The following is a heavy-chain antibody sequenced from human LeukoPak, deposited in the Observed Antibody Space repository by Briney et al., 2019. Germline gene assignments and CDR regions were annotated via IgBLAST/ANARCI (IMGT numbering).Heavy chain of an antibody. CDR1: GFTFSTYA. CDR3: ANEYYYGSGSYYIVDAFDI. J-gene: IGHJ3*02. V-gene: IGHV3-23*01. CDR2: ISGSGGST. Sequence: PGRSLRLSCAASGFTFSTYAMSWVRQAPGKGLEWVSAISGSGGSTYYADSVKGRFTISRDNSKNTLYLQMNSLRAEDTAVYYCANEYYYGSGSYYIVDAFDIWGQGTMVTVSS. D-gene: IGHD3-10*01.